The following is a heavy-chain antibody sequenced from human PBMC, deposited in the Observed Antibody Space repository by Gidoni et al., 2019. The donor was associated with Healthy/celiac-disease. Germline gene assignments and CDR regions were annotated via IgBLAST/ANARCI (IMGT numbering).Heavy chain of an antibody. CDR2: INPNSGGT. D-gene: IGHD3-10*01. CDR3: ARGPWSGDYYFYGMDV. CDR1: GYTFTGYY. J-gene: IGHJ6*02. V-gene: IGHV1-2*02. Sequence: QVQLVQSGAEVKTPGASVKVSCTASGYTFTGYYMHWVRQAPGQGREWMGWINPNSGGTNYAQKFQGRVTMTRDTSISTAYMELSRLRSDDTAVYYCARGPWSGDYYFYGMDVWGQGTTVTVSS.